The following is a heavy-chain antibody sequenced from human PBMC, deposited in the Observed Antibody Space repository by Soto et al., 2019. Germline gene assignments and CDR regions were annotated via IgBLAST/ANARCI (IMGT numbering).Heavy chain of an antibody. CDR3: VSGGYGGNSVVGYFDY. D-gene: IGHD2-21*02. CDR1: GGSISSGGYS. J-gene: IGHJ4*02. CDR2: IYHSGST. V-gene: IGHV4-30-2*01. Sequence: QLQLQESGSGLVKPSQTLSLTCAVSGGSISSGGYSWSWIRQPPGKGLEWIGYIYHSGSTYYNPSLKSRVTISVDRSKNQFSLKLSSVTAADTAVYYCVSGGYGGNSVVGYFDYWGQGTLVTVSS.